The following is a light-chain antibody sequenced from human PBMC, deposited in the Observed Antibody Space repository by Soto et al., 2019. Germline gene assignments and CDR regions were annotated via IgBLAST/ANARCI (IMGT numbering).Light chain of an antibody. Sequence: DIVLTQSPGSLSLSPGERATLSCRASQNIDNKLFWYQQKPGQVPRLLIYDASTRATGIPARFSGSGSGTEFTLTISSLQSEDFAFYYCQQFHYWWTFGQGTKVDIK. J-gene: IGKJ1*01. CDR1: QNIDNK. V-gene: IGKV3-15*01. CDR3: QQFHYWWT. CDR2: DAS.